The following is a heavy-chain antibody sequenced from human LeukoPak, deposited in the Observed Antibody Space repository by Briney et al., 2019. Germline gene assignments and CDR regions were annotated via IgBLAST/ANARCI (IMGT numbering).Heavy chain of an antibody. Sequence: KSSETLSLTCAVSTHSISRGYYWGWIRQPPGKGLEWIGSIHHGGSTYYNPSLKSRITISIDRSKNQFSLKLNSVTAADSAVYYCATNVTYSFDNWGQGTLVTVSS. CDR3: ATNVTYSFDN. D-gene: IGHD2-21*02. V-gene: IGHV4-38-2*01. J-gene: IGHJ4*02. CDR1: THSISRGYY. CDR2: IHHGGST.